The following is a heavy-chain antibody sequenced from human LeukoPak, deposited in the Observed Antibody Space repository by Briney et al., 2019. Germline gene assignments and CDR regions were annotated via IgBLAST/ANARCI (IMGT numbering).Heavy chain of an antibody. D-gene: IGHD5-24*01. Sequence: PSETLSLTCTVSGGSITSSSYYWGWIRQPPGKGLEWIGSIYYSGSTYYNPSLKSRVTISVDTSKNQFSLKLSSVTAADTAVYYCASLGYKDREFDCWGQGTLVTVSS. CDR1: GGSITSSSYY. J-gene: IGHJ4*02. V-gene: IGHV4-39*01. CDR2: IYYSGST. CDR3: ASLGYKDREFDC.